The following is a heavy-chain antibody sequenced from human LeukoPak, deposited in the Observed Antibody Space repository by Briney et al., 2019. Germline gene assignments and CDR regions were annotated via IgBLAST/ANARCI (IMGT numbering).Heavy chain of an antibody. Sequence: GGSLLLSCAASGFTFSSYAMSWVRQAPGKGREWVSAITGSGGSTYYADSVNGRFPISRDNSKNTLYLQMNSLRAEDTAVYYCAKDQTPMDSGSYGFDYWGQGTLVTVSS. CDR2: ITGSGGST. CDR1: GFTFSSYA. D-gene: IGHD1-26*01. CDR3: AKDQTPMDSGSYGFDY. V-gene: IGHV3-23*01. J-gene: IGHJ4*02.